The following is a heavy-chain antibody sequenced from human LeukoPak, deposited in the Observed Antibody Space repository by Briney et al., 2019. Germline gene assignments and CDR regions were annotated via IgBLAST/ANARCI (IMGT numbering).Heavy chain of an antibody. D-gene: IGHD6-19*01. Sequence: ASVKVSCKASGYTSTGYYMHWVRQAPGQGLEWMGWINPNSGGTNYAQKFQGRVTMTRDTSISTAYMELSRLRSDDTAVYYCARSQWLVSHIDYWGQGTLVTVSS. J-gene: IGHJ4*02. CDR3: ARSQWLVSHIDY. CDR1: GYTSTGYY. V-gene: IGHV1-2*02. CDR2: INPNSGGT.